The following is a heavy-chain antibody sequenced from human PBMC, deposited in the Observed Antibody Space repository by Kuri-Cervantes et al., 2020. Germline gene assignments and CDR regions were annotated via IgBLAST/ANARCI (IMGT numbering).Heavy chain of an antibody. Sequence: AAAKVSCKAAGYTFTGYYMHWVRQAPGQGLEWMGWISAYNGDTNYDKKLQGRVTMTTDTSTSTAYKALRSLRSEDTAVYYCATKFSGITIFGVDYMDVWGKGTTVTVSS. CDR1: GYTFTGYY. V-gene: IGHV1-18*04. CDR3: ATKFSGITIFGVDYMDV. D-gene: IGHD3-3*01. CDR2: ISAYNGDT. J-gene: IGHJ6*03.